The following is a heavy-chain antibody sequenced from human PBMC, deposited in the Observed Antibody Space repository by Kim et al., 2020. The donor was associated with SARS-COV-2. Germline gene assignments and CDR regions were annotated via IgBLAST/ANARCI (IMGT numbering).Heavy chain of an antibody. J-gene: IGHJ4*02. D-gene: IGHD5-12*01. CDR1: GGTFSSYA. CDR3: ARVDGYNSAGYYFDY. CDR2: IIPIFGTA. Sequence: SVKVSCKASGGTFSSYAISWVRQAPGQGLEWMGGIIPIFGTANYAQKFQGRVTITADESTSTAYMELSSLRSEDTDVYYCARVDGYNSAGYYFDYWGQGTLVTVSS. V-gene: IGHV1-69*13.